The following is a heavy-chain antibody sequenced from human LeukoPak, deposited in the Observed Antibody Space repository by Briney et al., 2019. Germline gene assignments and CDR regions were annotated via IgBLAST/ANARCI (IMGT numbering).Heavy chain of an antibody. CDR1: GYSFTTYW. CDR3: ARHGGGYCRSTSCYLFDP. J-gene: IGHJ5*02. V-gene: IGHV5-51*01. CDR2: IYPGDSDT. D-gene: IGHD2-2*01. Sequence: GESLKISCKASGYSFTTYWIGWVRQMPGKGLEWMGIIYPGDSDTRYSPSFQGQVTISADKSISPAYLQWSSLKASDTAMYYCARHGGGYCRSTSCYLFDPWGQGTLVTVSS.